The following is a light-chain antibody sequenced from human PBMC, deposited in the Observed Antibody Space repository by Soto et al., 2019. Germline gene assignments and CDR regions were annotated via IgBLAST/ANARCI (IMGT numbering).Light chain of an antibody. V-gene: IGKV3-15*01. Sequence: EIELTQSPVTLSVSPGERVTLSCRASQRLSSNLAWYQQRPGQAPRLLIYGASSMATDVPARFIGSGSGTEFTLTISSLQSEDFAAYYCQQYINCPRTFGQGTKVGI. CDR2: GAS. CDR1: QRLSSN. J-gene: IGKJ1*01. CDR3: QQYINCPRT.